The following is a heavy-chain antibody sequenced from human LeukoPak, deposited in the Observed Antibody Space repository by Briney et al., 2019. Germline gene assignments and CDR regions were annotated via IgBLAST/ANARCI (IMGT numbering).Heavy chain of an antibody. V-gene: IGHV3-30*04. CDR2: ISYDGRIN. J-gene: IGHJ4*02. D-gene: IGHD2-15*01. CDR1: GFSFNSYA. CDR3: ASDRRYCGGGSCYFDYFFDY. Sequence: GRSLRLSCAASGFSFNSYAVHWVRQAPGKGLEWVAVISYDGRINFYAASVNGRFTISRDNSKNTLYLQMNSLRTEDTALYFCASDRRYCGGGSCYFDYFFDYWGQGTLVTVSS.